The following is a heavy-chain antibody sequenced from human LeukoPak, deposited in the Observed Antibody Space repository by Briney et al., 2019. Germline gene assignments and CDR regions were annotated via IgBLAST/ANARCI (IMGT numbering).Heavy chain of an antibody. CDR2: IYYSGST. J-gene: IGHJ5*02. D-gene: IGHD6-19*01. V-gene: IGHV4-39*07. Sequence: SETLSLTCTVSGGSISSSSYYWGWLRQPPGKGLEWIGSIYYSGSTYYNPSLKSRVTISVDTSKNQFSLKLSSVTAADTAVYYCARGSSGWPTDYYNWFDPWGQGTLVTVSS. CDR3: ARGSSGWPTDYYNWFDP. CDR1: GGSISSSSYY.